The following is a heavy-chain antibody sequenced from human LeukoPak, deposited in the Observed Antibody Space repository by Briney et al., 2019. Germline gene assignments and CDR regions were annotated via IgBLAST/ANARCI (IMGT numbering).Heavy chain of an antibody. V-gene: IGHV4-59*01. D-gene: IGHD5-12*01. CDR1: GGSISSYY. J-gene: IGHJ6*03. CDR3: ARASWLPQSRNYYYMDV. Sequence: SETLSLTCTVSGGSISSYYWSWIRQPPGKGLEWIGYIYYSGSTNYNPSLKSRVTISEDTSKNQFSLKLSSVTAADTAVYYCARASWLPQSRNYYYMDVWGKGTTVTISS. CDR2: IYYSGST.